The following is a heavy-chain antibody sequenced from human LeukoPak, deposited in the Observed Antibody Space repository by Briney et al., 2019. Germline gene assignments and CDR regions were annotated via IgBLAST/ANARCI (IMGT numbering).Heavy chain of an antibody. D-gene: IGHD4-17*01. Sequence: SETLSLTCTVSGGSVSSGSYYWSWIRQPPGKGLEWIGYIYYSGSTNYNPSLKSRVTISVDTSKNQFSLKLSSVTAADTAVYYCARVRLDDYGDPRRDYFDYWGQGTLVTVSP. V-gene: IGHV4-61*01. CDR3: ARVRLDDYGDPRRDYFDY. CDR2: IYYSGST. J-gene: IGHJ4*02. CDR1: GGSVSSGSYY.